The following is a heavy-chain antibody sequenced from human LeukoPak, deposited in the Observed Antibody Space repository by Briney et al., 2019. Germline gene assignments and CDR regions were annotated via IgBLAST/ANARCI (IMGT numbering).Heavy chain of an antibody. J-gene: IGHJ4*02. Sequence: GGSPRLSCEASGFTFSSYEMNWVRQAPGKGLGWVSYISSSGSTKYYADSVKGRFTISRDNAMHSLYLQMNSLRVEDTAVYYCASLRPRQQLVVDSWGQGTLVAVSS. D-gene: IGHD6-13*01. CDR3: ASLRPRQQLVVDS. CDR2: ISSSGSTK. V-gene: IGHV3-48*03. CDR1: GFTFSSYE.